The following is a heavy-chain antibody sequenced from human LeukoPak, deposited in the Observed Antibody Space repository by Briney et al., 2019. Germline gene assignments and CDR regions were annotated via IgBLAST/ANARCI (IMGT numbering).Heavy chain of an antibody. CDR2: IYYSGST. CDR3: ARDPVGATHPPFFDY. CDR1: GGSISSGDYY. J-gene: IGHJ4*02. V-gene: IGHV4-30-4*08. Sequence: SQTLSLTCTVSGGSISSGDYYWSWIRQPPGKGLEWIGYIYYSGSTYYNPSLKSRVTISVDTSKNQFSLKLSSVTAADTAVYYCARDPVGATHPPFFDYWGQGTLVTVSS. D-gene: IGHD1-26*01.